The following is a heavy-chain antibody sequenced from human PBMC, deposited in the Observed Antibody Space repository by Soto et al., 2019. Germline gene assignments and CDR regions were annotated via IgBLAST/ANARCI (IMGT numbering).Heavy chain of an antibody. V-gene: IGHV4-34*01. CDR1: GGSFSGYY. CDR2: INHSGST. J-gene: IGHJ4*01. D-gene: IGHD3-3*01. Sequence: SETLSLTCVVYGGSFSGYYWNWIRQPPGKGLEWIGEINHSGSTNYSPSLKSRVTLSVDTSKNQFSLKLHSVTAADTAVYYCASSGGYDFWSGYPYYFDYWGQGTLVTVSS. CDR3: ASSGGYDFWSGYPYYFDY.